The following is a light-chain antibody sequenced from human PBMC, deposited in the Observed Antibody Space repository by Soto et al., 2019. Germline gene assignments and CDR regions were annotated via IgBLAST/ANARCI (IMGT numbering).Light chain of an antibody. CDR2: GAS. V-gene: IGKV3-20*01. Sequence: EIGLTQSPGTLSLSPGERATLSCRASQSVTSNYLAWYQQKPGQAPRLLIYGASNRATGIPDRFSGSGSGTDFTLTISRLEPEDFAVYYCQHYGSSLRTFGQGTKVDI. CDR3: QHYGSSLRT. J-gene: IGKJ1*01. CDR1: QSVTSNY.